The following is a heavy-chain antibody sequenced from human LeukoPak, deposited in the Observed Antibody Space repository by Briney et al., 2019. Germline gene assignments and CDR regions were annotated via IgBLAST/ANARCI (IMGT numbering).Heavy chain of an antibody. J-gene: IGHJ4*02. CDR1: GFTFSNYE. CDR3: AKESVLLTSYYFDY. V-gene: IGHV3-48*03. CDR2: ISFSGNTI. D-gene: IGHD3-16*01. Sequence: QTGGSLRLSCAASGFTFSNYEMNWVRQAPGKGLEWVSYISFSGNTIYYADSVKGRFTISRDNSKNTLYLQMNSLRAEDTAVYYCAKESVLLTSYYFDYWGQGTLVTVSS.